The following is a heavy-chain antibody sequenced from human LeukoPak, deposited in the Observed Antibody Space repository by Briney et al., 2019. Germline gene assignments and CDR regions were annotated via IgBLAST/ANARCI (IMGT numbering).Heavy chain of an antibody. CDR1: GFTFSSYA. CDR3: ARWELLWFGDRGMDV. Sequence: GGSLRLSCAASGFTFSSYAMHWVRQAPGKGLEWVAVISYDGSNKYYADSVKGRFTISRDNSKNTLYLQMNSLRAEDTAVYYCARWELLWFGDRGMDVWGQGTTVTVSS. J-gene: IGHJ6*02. D-gene: IGHD3-10*01. V-gene: IGHV3-30-3*01. CDR2: ISYDGSNK.